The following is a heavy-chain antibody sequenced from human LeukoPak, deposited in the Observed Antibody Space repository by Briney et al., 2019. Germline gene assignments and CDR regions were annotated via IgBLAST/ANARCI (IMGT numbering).Heavy chain of an antibody. CDR2: IYYSGST. J-gene: IGHJ4*02. Sequence: SETLSLTCTVSGGSISSGGYYWSWIRQHPGKGLEWIGYIYYSGSTYYNPSLKSRVTIPVDTSKNQFSLKLSSVTAADTAVYYRARVCYYYDSSGRLYYFDYWGQGTLVTVSS. CDR1: GGSISSGGYY. V-gene: IGHV4-31*03. CDR3: ARVCYYYDSSGRLYYFDY. D-gene: IGHD3-22*01.